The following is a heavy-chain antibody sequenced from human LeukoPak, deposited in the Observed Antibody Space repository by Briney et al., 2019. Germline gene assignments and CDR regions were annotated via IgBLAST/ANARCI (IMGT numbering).Heavy chain of an antibody. V-gene: IGHV3-74*01. D-gene: IGHD1/OR15-1a*01. CDR3: ARANYNWNTLDY. Sequence: GGSLRLSCAASGFTFSGYWMQWVRQAPGKGLVWVSRINGDGSGTSYADSVKGRFTISRDNAENTLYLQMNSLRPEDTAVYYCARANYNWNTLDYWGQGTLVTVSS. J-gene: IGHJ4*02. CDR2: INGDGSGT. CDR1: GFTFSGYW.